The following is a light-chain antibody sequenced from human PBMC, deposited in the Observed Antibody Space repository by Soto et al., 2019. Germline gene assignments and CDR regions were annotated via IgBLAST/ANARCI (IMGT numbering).Light chain of an antibody. Sequence: EIVLTQSPGTLSLSPGERATLSCRASQSVSSSSYLAWYQQKPGQAPRLLIYGASSRATGIPDRFSGSGSATGFTLTISRLETEDFAVYYGRQYGSSPSYTFGQGTKLEIK. CDR1: QSVSSSSY. V-gene: IGKV3-20*01. CDR2: GAS. J-gene: IGKJ2*01. CDR3: RQYGSSPSYT.